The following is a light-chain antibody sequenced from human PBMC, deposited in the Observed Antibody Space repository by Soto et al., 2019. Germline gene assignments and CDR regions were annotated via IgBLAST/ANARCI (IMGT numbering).Light chain of an antibody. CDR2: GAS. V-gene: IGKV3D-15*01. CDR1: QSVSSCY. CDR3: QQYNNWPPWT. J-gene: IGKJ1*01. Sequence: TQAPATLSLKQGERATLSCRASQSVSSCYLAWYQQKPGQAPRLLIYGASSRATGIPDRFSGSGSGTEFTLTISSLQSEDFAVYYCQQYNNWPPWTFGHGAKVDIK.